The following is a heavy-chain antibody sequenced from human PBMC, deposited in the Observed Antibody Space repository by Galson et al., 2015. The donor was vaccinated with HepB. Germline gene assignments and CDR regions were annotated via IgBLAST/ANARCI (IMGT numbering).Heavy chain of an antibody. CDR3: ARGRVLTDLWEVGLDY. V-gene: IGHV1-3*01. Sequence: SVKVSCKASGYTFTSYAMHWVRQAPGQRLEWMGWINAGNGNTKYSQKFQGRVTITRDTSASTAYMELSSLRSEDTAVYYCARGRVLTDLWEVGLDYWGQGTLVTVSS. CDR1: GYTFTSYA. CDR2: INAGNGNT. D-gene: IGHD3-9*01. J-gene: IGHJ4*02.